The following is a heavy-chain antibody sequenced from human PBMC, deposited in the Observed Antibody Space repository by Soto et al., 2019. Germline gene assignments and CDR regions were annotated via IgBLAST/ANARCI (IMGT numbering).Heavy chain of an antibody. CDR2: IYHSGST. CDR1: SGSISSSNW. J-gene: IGHJ2*01. CDR3: ARVWGWASARYFDL. D-gene: IGHD2-21*01. V-gene: IGHV4-4*02. Sequence: QVQLQESGPGLVKPSGTLSLTCAVSSGSISSSNWWSWVRQPPGKGLEWIGEIYHSGSTNDNPSLKRRVTISVDKSKTQFSLKLSSVTAADTAVYYCARVWGWASARYFDLWGRGTLVTVSS.